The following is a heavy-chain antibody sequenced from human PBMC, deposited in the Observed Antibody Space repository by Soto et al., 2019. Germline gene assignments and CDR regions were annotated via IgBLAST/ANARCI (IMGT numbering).Heavy chain of an antibody. J-gene: IGHJ6*02. V-gene: IGHV4-34*01. Sequence: SEPLTLTCAAYGGSFRGYYWSWIRQHPGKGLECIGEINHSGSTNYNPSLKSRVTISVDTSKNQFSLKLSSVTAADTAVYYCSRGQSEGDYYYGMDVWGQGTTVTVAS. CDR1: GGSFRGYY. CDR3: SRGQSEGDYYYGMDV. CDR2: INHSGST.